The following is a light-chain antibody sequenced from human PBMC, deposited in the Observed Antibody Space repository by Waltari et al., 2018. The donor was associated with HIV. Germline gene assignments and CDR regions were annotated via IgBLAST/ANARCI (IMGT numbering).Light chain of an antibody. J-gene: IGLJ2*01. CDR1: SSNIGAGYD. CDR3: QSYDSSLSGSVV. CDR2: GNS. Sequence: QSVLTQPPSVSGAPGQRVTISCTGSSSNIGAGYDVHWYQQLPGTAPKLLIYGNSKRPAGVPDRFSGSKAGTSAALAITGRQAEDEADYYCQSYDSSLSGSVVFGGGTKLTVL. V-gene: IGLV1-40*01.